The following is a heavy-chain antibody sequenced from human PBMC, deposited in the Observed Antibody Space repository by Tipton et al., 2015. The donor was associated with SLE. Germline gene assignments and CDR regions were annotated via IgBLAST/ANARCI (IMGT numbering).Heavy chain of an antibody. CDR3: VRQPRGINWFHP. CDR1: GGSISSGGYY. Sequence: TLSLTCTVSGGSISSGGYYWSWVRQRPGTGLEWIGYIHYSGSTYYNPSLKSRGTISVDTSKNQFSLNLRSVTAADTAVYYCVRQPRGINWFHPWGQGTLVTVSS. CDR2: IHYSGST. J-gene: IGHJ5*02. V-gene: IGHV4-31*03.